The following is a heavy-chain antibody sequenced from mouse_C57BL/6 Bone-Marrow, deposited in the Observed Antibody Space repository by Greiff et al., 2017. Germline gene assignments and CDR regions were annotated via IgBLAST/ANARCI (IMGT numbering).Heavy chain of an antibody. Sequence: QVQLQQPGAELVRPGSSVKLSCKASGYTFTSYWMHWVKQRPIQGLEWIGNIDPSDSETHYNQKFKDKATLTVDKSSSTAYMQLSSLTSEDSAVYYCARSLDYSNPAWFAYWGQGTLVTVSA. CDR3: ARSLDYSNPAWFAY. CDR1: GYTFTSYW. D-gene: IGHD2-5*01. CDR2: IDPSDSET. V-gene: IGHV1-52*01. J-gene: IGHJ3*01.